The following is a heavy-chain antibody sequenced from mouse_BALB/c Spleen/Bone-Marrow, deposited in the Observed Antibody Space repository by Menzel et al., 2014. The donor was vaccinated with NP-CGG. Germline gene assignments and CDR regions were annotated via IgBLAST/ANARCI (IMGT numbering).Heavy chain of an antibody. CDR3: ARAYY. Sequence: EVHLVESGGGLVQFGGSLKLSCAASGFTFSRYGMSWVRRTPDKRLELVAIINSDGGSTYYPDSVKGRFTISRDNAKNTLYLQMSSLKSEDTAMYYCARAYYWGQGTLVTVSA. CDR1: GFTFSRYG. D-gene: IGHD2-10*01. V-gene: IGHV5-6-3*01. J-gene: IGHJ3*01. CDR2: INSDGGST.